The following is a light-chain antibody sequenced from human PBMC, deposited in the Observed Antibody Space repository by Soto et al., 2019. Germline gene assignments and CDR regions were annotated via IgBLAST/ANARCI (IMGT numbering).Light chain of an antibody. CDR2: DAS. CDR1: QSVSSY. J-gene: IGKJ5*01. Sequence: EIVLTQSPATLSLSPGERATLPCRASQSVSSYLAWYQQKPGQAPRLLIYDASNRATGIPARCSGSGSGTDFTLTISSLEPEDFAVYYCQHRYNWLISFGQGTRLEIK. V-gene: IGKV3-11*01. CDR3: QHRYNWLIS.